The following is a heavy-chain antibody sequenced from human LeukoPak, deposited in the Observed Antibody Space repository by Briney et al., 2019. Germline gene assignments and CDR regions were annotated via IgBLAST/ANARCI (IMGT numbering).Heavy chain of an antibody. CDR3: ARQSTVTTSWFDP. Sequence: SETLSLTCTVSGGSISSYYWSWIRQPPVKGLEWIGYIYYSGSTNYNPSLKSRVTISVDTSKNQFSLKLSSVTAADTAVYYCARQSTVTTSWFDPWGQGTLVTVSS. CDR2: IYYSGST. CDR1: GGSISSYY. J-gene: IGHJ5*02. D-gene: IGHD4-4*01. V-gene: IGHV4-59*08.